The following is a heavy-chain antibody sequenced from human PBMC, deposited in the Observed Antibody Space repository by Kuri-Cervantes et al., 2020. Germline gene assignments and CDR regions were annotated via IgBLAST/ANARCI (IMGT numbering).Heavy chain of an antibody. CDR1: GFTFSSSW. V-gene: IGHV3-7*03. CDR3: ARSRVTGDYFDY. CDR2: INQDGGEK. J-gene: IGHJ4*02. D-gene: IGHD2-21*02. Sequence: GGSLRLSCAASGFTFSSSWMHWVCQAPGKGLEWVANINQDGGEKYYADSVKGRFTISRDNAKNSLFLRMNSLRSEDTAVYYCARSRVTGDYFDYWGQGTLVTVSS.